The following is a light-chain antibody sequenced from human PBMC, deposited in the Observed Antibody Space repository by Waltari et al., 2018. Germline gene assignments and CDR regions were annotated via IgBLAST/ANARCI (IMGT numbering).Light chain of an antibody. V-gene: IGKV3-15*01. CDR1: QSITSN. J-gene: IGKJ2*01. Sequence: EIVMTQSPATRSVSPGERATLSCRASQSITSNLAWYLQTPGQAPRLLIYGASTRATGIPARFSGSGSGTEFTLTISSLQSEDFAVYYCQQYNNWPPYTFGQGTKLEIK. CDR3: QQYNNWPPYT. CDR2: GAS.